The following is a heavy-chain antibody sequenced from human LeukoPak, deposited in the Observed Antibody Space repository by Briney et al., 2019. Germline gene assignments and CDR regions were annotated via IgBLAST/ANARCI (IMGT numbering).Heavy chain of an antibody. Sequence: GGSLRLSCAAPGFTFTSYRMNWVRQAPGKGLAWVSGVSSSGDNTHYADSVKGRFTISRDNSNNTLFLQMNSLRAEDTAVYYCVKGGWFDDWGQGTLVTVSS. D-gene: IGHD6-19*01. J-gene: IGHJ4*02. V-gene: IGHV3-23*01. CDR2: VSSSGDNT. CDR3: VKGGWFDD. CDR1: GFTFTSYR.